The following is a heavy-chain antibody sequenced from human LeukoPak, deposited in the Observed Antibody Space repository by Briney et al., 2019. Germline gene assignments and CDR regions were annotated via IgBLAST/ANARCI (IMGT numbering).Heavy chain of an antibody. J-gene: IGHJ6*02. CDR2: IYTSGST. D-gene: IGHD6-13*01. V-gene: IGHV4-4*07. CDR3: ARDKPRWGWDSRLLAAAGPYGMDV. Sequence: SETLSLTCTVSGGSISSYYWSWIRQPAGKGLEWIGHIYTSGSTNYNPSLKSRVAMSIDTSKNQFSLKLNSVTAADTAVYYCARDKPRWGWDSRLLAAAGPYGMDVWGQGTRSPSP. CDR1: GGSISSYY.